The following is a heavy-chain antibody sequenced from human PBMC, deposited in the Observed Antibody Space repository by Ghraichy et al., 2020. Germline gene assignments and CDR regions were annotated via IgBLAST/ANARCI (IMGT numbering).Heavy chain of an antibody. CDR2: IYDSGTA. V-gene: IGHV4-39*01. Sequence: SETLSLTCTVSGGSFSSRSYYWGWIRQPPGKGLEWIGSIYDSGTAYYNPSLKSRVLISVDTSNDQFSLKLSSVTAADTAIYFCARWGGPFGGPTYNLNGGMDVWGQGTTVTVSS. CDR3: ARWGGPFGGPTYNLNGGMDV. CDR1: GGSFSSRSYY. J-gene: IGHJ6*02. D-gene: IGHD3-16*01.